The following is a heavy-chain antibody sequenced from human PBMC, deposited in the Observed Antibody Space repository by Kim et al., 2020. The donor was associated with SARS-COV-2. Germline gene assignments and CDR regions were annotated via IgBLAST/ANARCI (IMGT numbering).Heavy chain of an antibody. D-gene: IGHD6-19*01. Sequence: GGSLRLSCAASGFTFSGSAMHWVRQAPGKGLEWVARIRSKGNSSETAYAASGKVSITISRDDTKNTEYLHMNSLKTEDTAVYYYTEESSGGSFDYWGQGTLVTVSS. J-gene: IGHJ4*02. CDR3: TEESSGGSFDY. CDR1: GFTFSGSA. CDR2: IRSKGNSSET. V-gene: IGHV3-73*01.